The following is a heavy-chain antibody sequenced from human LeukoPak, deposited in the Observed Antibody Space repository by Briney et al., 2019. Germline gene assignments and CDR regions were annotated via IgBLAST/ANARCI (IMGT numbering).Heavy chain of an antibody. D-gene: IGHD2-21*02. J-gene: IGHJ4*02. V-gene: IGHV4-30-4*01. CDR3: ASIVVVTAAIDY. CDR2: IYYSGST. Sequence: SQTLSLTCAVSGGSISSADYYWSWICQSPGKGLEWIGFIYYSGSTYYNPSLKSRVTISVDTSKNQFSLKLRSVPAADTAVYYCASIVVVTAAIDYWGQGTLVTVSS. CDR1: GGSISSADYY.